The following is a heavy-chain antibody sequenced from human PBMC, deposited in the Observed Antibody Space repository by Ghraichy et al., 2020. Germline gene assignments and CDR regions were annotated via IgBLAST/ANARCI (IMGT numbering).Heavy chain of an antibody. CDR1: GASITSYY. J-gene: IGHJ4*02. CDR2: MFYSGSTKYNPSPRQNS. D-gene: IGHD5-24*01. Sequence: SETLSLTCTVSGASITSYYWSWIRQPPGEGLEWIGYMFYSGSTKYNPSPRQNSNYNPSLKSRVTMSVDTSNNQFSLKLDSVTAADTAIYYCARRGNGYNPAVFDSWGQGTLVTVSS. V-gene: IGHV4-59*08. CDR3: ARRGNGYNPAVFDS.